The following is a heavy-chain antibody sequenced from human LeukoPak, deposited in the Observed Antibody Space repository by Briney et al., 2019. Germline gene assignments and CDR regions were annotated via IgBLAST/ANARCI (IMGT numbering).Heavy chain of an antibody. V-gene: IGHV1-18*04. CDR2: ISAYSGNT. Sequence: ASVKVSCKASGYTFTSYGISWVRQAPGQGLEWMGWISAYSGNTNYAQKLQGRVTMTTDTSTSTAYMELRSLRSDDTAVYYCARGEEAVAGTGDFDYWGQGTLVTVSS. CDR1: GYTFTSYG. J-gene: IGHJ4*02. D-gene: IGHD6-19*01. CDR3: ARGEEAVAGTGDFDY.